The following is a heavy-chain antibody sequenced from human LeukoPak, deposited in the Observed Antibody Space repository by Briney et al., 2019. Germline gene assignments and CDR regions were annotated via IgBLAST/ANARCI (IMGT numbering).Heavy chain of an antibody. CDR2: INQDGSEK. J-gene: IGHJ4*02. Sequence: GGSLRLSCVASGFTFSSYWMTWVRQAPGKGLEWVANINQDGSEKYYVDSVKGRFTISRDNPKNLLFLQMNNLRAEDTAVYYCARCAFDSSSWYGNYWGQGTLVTVSS. D-gene: IGHD6-13*01. V-gene: IGHV3-7*01. CDR1: GFTFSSYW. CDR3: ARCAFDSSSWYGNY.